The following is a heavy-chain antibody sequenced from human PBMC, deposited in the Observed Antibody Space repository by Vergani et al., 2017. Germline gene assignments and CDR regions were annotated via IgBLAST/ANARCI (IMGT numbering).Heavy chain of an antibody. J-gene: IGHJ6*02. CDR3: ARVEYSSSSDYYYGMDV. Sequence: QVQLVQSGAEVKKPGSSVKVSCKASGGTFSSYTISWVRQAPGQGIEWMGRIIPILGIANYAQKFQGRVTITADKSTSTAYMELSSLRSEDTAVYYCARVEYSSSSDYYYGMDVWGQGTTVTVSS. D-gene: IGHD6-6*01. V-gene: IGHV1-69*02. CDR2: IIPILGIA. CDR1: GGTFSSYT.